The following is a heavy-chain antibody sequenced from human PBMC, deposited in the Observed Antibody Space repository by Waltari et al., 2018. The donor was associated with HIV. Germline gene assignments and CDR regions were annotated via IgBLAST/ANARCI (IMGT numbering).Heavy chain of an antibody. CDR2: ISGSGCST. D-gene: IGHD3-22*01. CDR1: GFTFTNYA. Sequence: EVQLVESGGGLVQPGGSLGLSCAASGFTFTNYAMNWVRQAPGKGLEWVSAISGSGCSTYYADSVKGRFTISRDNSKNTLYLQMNSLRAEDTALYYCAKDDSTGSSGYYPFHYWGQGTLITVSS. CDR3: AKDDSTGSSGYYPFHY. V-gene: IGHV3-23*04. J-gene: IGHJ4*02.